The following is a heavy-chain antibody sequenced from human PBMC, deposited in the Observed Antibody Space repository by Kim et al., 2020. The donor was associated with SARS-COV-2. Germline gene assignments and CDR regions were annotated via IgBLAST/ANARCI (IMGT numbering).Heavy chain of an antibody. J-gene: IGHJ4*02. D-gene: IGHD4-17*01. CDR1: DFTLTNHW. CDR3: AGGHYGVAY. V-gene: IGHV3-7*01. Sequence: GGSLRLSCAASDFTLTNHWMTWVRQAPGKGLEWLANIKDDGTETHYVESVRGRFTISRDNAKKSLYLQISGLRVEDTATYYCAGGHYGVAYWGRGTLVTVSS. CDR2: IKDDGTET.